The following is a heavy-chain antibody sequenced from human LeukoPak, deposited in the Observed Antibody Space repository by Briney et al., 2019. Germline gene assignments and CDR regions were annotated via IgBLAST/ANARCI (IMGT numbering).Heavy chain of an antibody. V-gene: IGHV4-61*01. CDR3: ARAAVGALDF. CDR1: GGSISTANW. Sequence: SETLSLTCAVSGGSISTANWWSWIRQPPGKGLEWIGYIYYSGSTNYNPSLKSRVTISVDTSKNQFSLKLSSVTAADMAVYYRARAAVGALDFLGQGTLVTVSS. D-gene: IGHD3-16*01. CDR2: IYYSGST. J-gene: IGHJ4*02.